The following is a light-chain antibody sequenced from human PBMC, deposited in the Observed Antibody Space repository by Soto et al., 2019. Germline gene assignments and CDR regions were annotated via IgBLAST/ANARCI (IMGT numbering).Light chain of an antibody. CDR2: GAS. CDR3: QQYNNWPTWT. CDR1: QSVSSN. V-gene: IGKV3-15*01. Sequence: EIVMTQSPDTLSVSQEERATLSCRASQSVSSNLAWYQQIPGQAPRLLIYGASTRATGIPARFSGSGSGTEFTLTISSLQSEDFAVYYCQQYNNWPTWTIGQGTKVEIK. J-gene: IGKJ1*01.